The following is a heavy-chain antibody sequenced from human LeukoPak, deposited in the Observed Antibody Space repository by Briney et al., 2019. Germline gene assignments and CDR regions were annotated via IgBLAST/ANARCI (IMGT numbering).Heavy chain of an antibody. CDR1: GYTFTSYA. CDR3: ARDAAGIVGATDY. Sequence: GASVKVSCKASGYTFTSYAMHWVRQAPGQRLEWMGWIDAGNGNTKYSQKFQGRVTITRDTSASTAYMELSSLRSEDTAVYYCARDAAGIVGATDYWGQGTLVTVSS. V-gene: IGHV1-3*01. D-gene: IGHD1-26*01. J-gene: IGHJ4*02. CDR2: IDAGNGNT.